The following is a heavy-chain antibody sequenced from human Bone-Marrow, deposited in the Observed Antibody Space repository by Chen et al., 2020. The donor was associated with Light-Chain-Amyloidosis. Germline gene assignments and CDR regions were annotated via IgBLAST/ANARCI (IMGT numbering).Heavy chain of an antibody. CDR1: GFTLNTYW. V-gene: IGHV3-74*01. CDR3: ARDRGRFSYNRGGLDS. Sequence: EVQLVEAGGALVQPGGSLRLSCAASGFTLNTYWMHWVRQPPGGGLVWVARMPTDVTKAGYADSVKGRFTVSRDDAKNTLYLEMNSLRVEDTGLCFCARDRGRFSYNRGGLDSWGQGTLVTVSS. CDR2: MPTDVTKA. J-gene: IGHJ4*02. D-gene: IGHD3-10*01.